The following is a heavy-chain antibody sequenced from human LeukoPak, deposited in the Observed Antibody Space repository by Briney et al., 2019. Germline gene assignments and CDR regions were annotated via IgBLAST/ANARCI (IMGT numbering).Heavy chain of an antibody. D-gene: IGHD1-26*01. Sequence: KPSETLSLTCTVSGGSISSYYWSWIRQPPGKGLEWIGYIYYSGSTNYNPSLKSRVTISVDTSKNQFSLKLSSVTAADTAVYYCARVEVGATRKYWYFDLWGRGTLVTVSS. J-gene: IGHJ2*01. V-gene: IGHV4-59*01. CDR3: ARVEVGATRKYWYFDL. CDR1: GGSISSYY. CDR2: IYYSGST.